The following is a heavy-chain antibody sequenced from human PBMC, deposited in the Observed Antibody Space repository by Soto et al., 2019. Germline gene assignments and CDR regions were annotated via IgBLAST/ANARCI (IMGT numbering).Heavy chain of an antibody. Sequence: ASVKVSCKASGYTFTSDHMHWVRQPTGKGLEWMGGFDPSAINTFYAQKFQGRVTMTEDRSTDTAYMELSGLRSEDTAVYYCATLADYFGSGSFPSYFDYWGQGTLVTVS. V-gene: IGHV1-24*01. J-gene: IGHJ4*02. CDR3: ATLADYFGSGSFPSYFDY. D-gene: IGHD3-10*01. CDR1: GYTFTSDH. CDR2: FDPSAINT.